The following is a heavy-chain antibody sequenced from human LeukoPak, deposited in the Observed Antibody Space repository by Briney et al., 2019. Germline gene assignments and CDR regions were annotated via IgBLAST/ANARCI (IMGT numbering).Heavy chain of an antibody. CDR2: IYYSGST. D-gene: IGHD1-26*01. J-gene: IGHJ5*02. CDR3: APRGGSYHNWFDP. V-gene: IGHV4-38-2*02. CDR1: GYSISSGYL. Sequence: SETLSLICTVSGYSISSGYLWGWIRLPPGKGLEWIGRIYYSGSTYYNPSLKSRVTISVDTSKTQFSLKLSSVTAADTAVYYCAPRGGSYHNWFDPWGQGTLVTVSS.